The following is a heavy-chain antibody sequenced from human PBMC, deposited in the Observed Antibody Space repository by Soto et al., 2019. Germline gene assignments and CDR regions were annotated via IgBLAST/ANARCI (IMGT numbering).Heavy chain of an antibody. D-gene: IGHD3-22*01. J-gene: IGHJ5*02. CDR1: GFTSSSYS. Sequence: PGWSLRLSCAASGFTSSSYSMNLVRQAPGKGLEWVSSISSSSSYIYYADSVKGRFTISRDNAKNSLYLQMNSLRAEDTAVYYCARDSSVVVITELYNWFEPWGKGTLVTVSS. CDR2: ISSSSSYI. V-gene: IGHV3-21*01. CDR3: ARDSSVVVITELYNWFEP.